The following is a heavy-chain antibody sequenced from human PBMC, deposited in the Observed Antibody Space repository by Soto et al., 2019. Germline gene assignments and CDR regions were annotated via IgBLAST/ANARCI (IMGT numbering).Heavy chain of an antibody. J-gene: IGHJ4*02. CDR3: VPGVYEIGGYDYDLFDY. V-gene: IGHV3-23*01. D-gene: IGHD3-16*01. Sequence: EVQLLESGGDLIQPGESLRLSCAASGFTFSTYALSWVRQAPGKGLEWVSAISSGGTNTYYADSVRGRFTISRDDIKSTLYLQMNSLRADDTAVYFCVPGVYEIGGYDYDLFDYWGQGTLVTVSS. CDR2: ISSGGTNT. CDR1: GFTFSTYA.